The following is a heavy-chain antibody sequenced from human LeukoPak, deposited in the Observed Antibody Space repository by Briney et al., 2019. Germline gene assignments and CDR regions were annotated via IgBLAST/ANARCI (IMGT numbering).Heavy chain of an antibody. J-gene: IGHJ4*02. D-gene: IGHD4-17*01. CDR1: GYTFTSYD. CDR3: ARDLNTVTTLFDY. Sequence: ASVKVSCKASGYTFTSYDINWVRQATGQGLEWMGWISAYNGNTNYAQKLQGRVTMTTDTSTSTAYMELRSLRSDDTAVYYCARDLNTVTTLFDYWGQGTLVTVSS. V-gene: IGHV1-18*01. CDR2: ISAYNGNT.